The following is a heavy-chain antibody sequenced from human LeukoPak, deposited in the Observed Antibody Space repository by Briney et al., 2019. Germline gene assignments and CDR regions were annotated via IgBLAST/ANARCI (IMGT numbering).Heavy chain of an antibody. CDR2: ISSSSSYI. J-gene: IGHJ4*02. CDR1: GFTFSSYS. CDR3: ARDLGDGYDLGSDY. D-gene: IGHD5-12*01. V-gene: IGHV3-21*01. Sequence: EGSLRLSCAASGFTFSSYSMNWVRQAPGKGLEWVSSISSSSSYIYYADSVKGRFTISRDNAKNSLYLQMNSLRAEDTAVYYCARDLGDGYDLGSDYWGQGTLVTVSS.